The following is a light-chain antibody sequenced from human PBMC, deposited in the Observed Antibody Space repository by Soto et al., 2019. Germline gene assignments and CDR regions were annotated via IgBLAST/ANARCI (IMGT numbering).Light chain of an antibody. CDR3: SSYTSSSFYV. V-gene: IGLV2-14*01. CDR1: SSDVGGYNY. J-gene: IGLJ1*01. Sequence: QSALTQPASVSGSPGQSITISCTGTSSDVGGYNYVSWYQQHPGKAPKLMIYDVSNRPSGVSNRFSGSKSGNTASLTICGLQAEDEADYYCSSYTSSSFYVFGTGTKLTVL. CDR2: DVS.